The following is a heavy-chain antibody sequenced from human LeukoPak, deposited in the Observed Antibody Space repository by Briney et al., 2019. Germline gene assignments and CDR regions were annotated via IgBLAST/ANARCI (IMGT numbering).Heavy chain of an antibody. J-gene: IGHJ4*02. CDR3: ARLFNYYDNSGYYQYYFGY. D-gene: IGHD3-22*01. V-gene: IGHV1-2*02. Sequence: ASVKVSCKASGYTLTSYYMHWVRQAPGQGLEWMGWINPNTGDTSFVQKFQGRVTLTRDTSISTAYMELSRLKSDDTAVYYCARLFNYYDNSGYYQYYFGYWGQGTLVTVSS. CDR1: GYTLTSYY. CDR2: INPNTGDT.